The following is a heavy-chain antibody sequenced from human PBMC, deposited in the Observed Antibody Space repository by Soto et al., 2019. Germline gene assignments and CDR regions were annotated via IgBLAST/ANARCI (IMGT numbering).Heavy chain of an antibody. CDR1: GINFNNAW. Sequence: EVQLVESGGGLLKPGGSLRLSCLASGINFNNAWMSWVRQAPGKGLEWVGRVKSKSNGETVDYAAPVKGRCSISRVESRKIVYLDMTNLISKEVAVDYFTTEMLPAPMWVSFYNEHWGQGTRVTVSS. V-gene: IGHV3-15*01. CDR2: VKSKSNGETV. D-gene: IGHD2-2*01. CDR3: TTEMLPAPMWVSFYNEH. J-gene: IGHJ4*02.